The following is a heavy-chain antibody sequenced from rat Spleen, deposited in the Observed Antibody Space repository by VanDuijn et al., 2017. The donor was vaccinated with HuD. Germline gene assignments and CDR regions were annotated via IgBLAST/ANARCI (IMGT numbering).Heavy chain of an antibody. CDR1: GFTFSNYD. J-gene: IGHJ2*01. Sequence: EVQLVESGGGLVQPGRSLRLSCAASGFTFSNYDMAWVRQAPTKGLEWVASSSPSGGNTYYRDSVKGRFTVSRDNAKSTLYLQMDSLRSEDTATYYCTSKRVFDYWGQGVMVTVSS. CDR3: TSKRVFDY. CDR2: SSPSGGNT. V-gene: IGHV5-25*01. D-gene: IGHD1-4*01.